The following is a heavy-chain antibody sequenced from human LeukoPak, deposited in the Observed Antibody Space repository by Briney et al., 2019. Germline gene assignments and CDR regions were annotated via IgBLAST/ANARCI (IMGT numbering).Heavy chain of an antibody. J-gene: IGHJ4*02. D-gene: IGHD1-26*01. CDR3: AHRVAANNGYDY. CDR1: GFSLSTRGVG. Sequence: SGPTLVNPTQTLTLTCTFSGFSLSTRGVGVGWIRQPPGKALEWLSLIYWDNDKRYSPSLNARLTITKDTSKNQVVLTMTNMEPVDTATYYCAHRVAANNGYDYWGQGILVTVSS. V-gene: IGHV2-5*02. CDR2: IYWDNDK.